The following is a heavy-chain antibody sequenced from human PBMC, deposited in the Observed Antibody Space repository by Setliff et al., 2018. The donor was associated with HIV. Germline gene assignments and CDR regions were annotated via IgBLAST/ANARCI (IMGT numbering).Heavy chain of an antibody. CDR1: GDSVNDRSYF. CDR3: VKHVDSDFSGDPDWFDP. CDR2: FAYNGGR. J-gene: IGHJ5*02. V-gene: IGHV4-39*01. Sequence: SETLSLTCTVSGDSVNDRSYFWGWIRQPPGKGLEWIGSFAYNGGRRDTPSLKSRVTISADMSKNQFSLNLNSVTAADTAVYYCVKHVDSDFSGDPDWFDPWGQGIPVTVSS. D-gene: IGHD2-15*01.